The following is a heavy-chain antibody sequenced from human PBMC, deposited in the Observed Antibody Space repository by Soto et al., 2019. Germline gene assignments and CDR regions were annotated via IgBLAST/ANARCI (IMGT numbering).Heavy chain of an antibody. D-gene: IGHD3-10*01. CDR2: INSDGSST. CDR3: TRVQGQYYGSTVLYYYGMDV. CDR1: GFTFSSYW. J-gene: IGHJ6*02. V-gene: IGHV3-74*01. Sequence: PGGSLRLSCAASGFTFSSYWMHWVRQAPGKGLVWVSRINSDGSSTSYADSVKGRFTISRDNAKNTLYLQMNSLRAEDTAVYYCTRVQGQYYGSTVLYYYGMDVWGQGTTVTVSS.